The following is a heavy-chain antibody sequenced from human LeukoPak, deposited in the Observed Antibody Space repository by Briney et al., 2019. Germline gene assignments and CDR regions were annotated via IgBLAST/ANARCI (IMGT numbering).Heavy chain of an antibody. V-gene: IGHV4-34*01. CDR2: INHSGST. CDR1: GGSFSGYY. J-gene: IGHJ3*02. Sequence: SETLSLTCAVYGGSFSGYYWSWIRQPPGKGLEWIGEINHSGSTNYNPSLKSRVTISVDTSKNQFSLKLSSVTAADTAVYYCARDHHRRLYDSQARDTFDIWGQGTMVTVS. CDR3: ARDHHRRLYDSQARDTFDI. D-gene: IGHD3-22*01.